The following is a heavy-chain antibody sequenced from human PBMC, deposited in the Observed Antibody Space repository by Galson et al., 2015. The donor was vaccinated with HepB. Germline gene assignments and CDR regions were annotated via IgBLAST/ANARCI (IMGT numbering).Heavy chain of an antibody. Sequence: SLRLSCAASGFMFVDFGMHWVRQAPGKGLEWVAVISADGSSKYYADSVKGRFTISRDNSRNTLYLQMNSLRAADTAVYYCAKSPFIKYYDNSGYYVRHYYYGMDVWGQGTTVTVSS. V-gene: IGHV3-30*18. J-gene: IGHJ6*02. CDR2: ISADGSSK. CDR1: GFMFVDFG. D-gene: IGHD3-22*01. CDR3: AKSPFIKYYDNSGYYVRHYYYGMDV.